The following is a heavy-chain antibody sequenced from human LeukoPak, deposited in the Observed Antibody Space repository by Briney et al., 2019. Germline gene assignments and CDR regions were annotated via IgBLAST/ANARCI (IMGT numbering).Heavy chain of an antibody. Sequence: NPSETLSLTCTVSGGSISSSSYYWGWIRQPAGKGLEWIGRIYTSGSTNYNPSLKSRVTISVDTSKNQFSLKLSSVTAADTAVYYCATSIAAAGTPRFWYFDLWGRGTLVTVSS. CDR1: GGSISSSSYY. CDR2: IYTSGST. D-gene: IGHD6-13*01. CDR3: ATSIAAAGTPRFWYFDL. V-gene: IGHV4-61*02. J-gene: IGHJ2*01.